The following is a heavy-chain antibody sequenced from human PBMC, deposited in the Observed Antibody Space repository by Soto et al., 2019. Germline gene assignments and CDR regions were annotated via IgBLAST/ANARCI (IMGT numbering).Heavy chain of an antibody. CDR3: ARARTMVRGVIITGVNAFDI. V-gene: IGHV4-30-4*01. CDR1: GGSIISVDDY. Sequence: SQTLSHTCTVSGGSIISVDDYCSWISQTPGKGLEWIGYIYYSGSTYYNPSLKSRVTISVDTSKNQFSLKLSSVTAADTAVYYCARARTMVRGVIITGVNAFDIWGQGTMVTVS. J-gene: IGHJ3*02. D-gene: IGHD3-10*01. CDR2: IYYSGST.